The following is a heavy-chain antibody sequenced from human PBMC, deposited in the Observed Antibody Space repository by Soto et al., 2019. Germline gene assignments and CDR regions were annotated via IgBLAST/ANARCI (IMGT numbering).Heavy chain of an antibody. CDR3: HIGGVVPAAMRLENYYYGMDV. CDR1: GYTFTGCY. V-gene: IGHV1-2*04. J-gene: IGHJ6*02. D-gene: IGHD2-2*01. CDR2: INPNSGGT. Sequence: QVQLEQSGAEVKKPGASVKVSCKASGYTFTGCYMHWVRQAPGQGLEWMGWINPNSGGTNYAQKFEGWVTMTRDSSTGTAFWERSRVRSDDPAVYYCHIGGVVPAAMRLENYYYGMDVWGQGTTVTVSS.